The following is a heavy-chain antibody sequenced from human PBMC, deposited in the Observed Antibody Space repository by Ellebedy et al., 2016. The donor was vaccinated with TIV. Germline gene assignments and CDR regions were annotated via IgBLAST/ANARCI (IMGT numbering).Heavy chain of an antibody. V-gene: IGHV4-61*08. Sequence: MPSETLSLTCTVSGGSISSGVYYWSWIRQPPGKGLEWIGYIYYSGRTYYNPSLKSRVTISVDTSKNQFSLKLSSVTAADTAVYYCARDLFGSGSHFDYWGQGTLVTVSS. CDR1: GGSISSGVYY. CDR2: IYYSGRT. CDR3: ARDLFGSGSHFDY. J-gene: IGHJ4*02. D-gene: IGHD3-10*01.